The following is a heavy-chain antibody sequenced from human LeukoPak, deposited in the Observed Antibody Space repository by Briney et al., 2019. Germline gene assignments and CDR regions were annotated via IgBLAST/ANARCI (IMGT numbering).Heavy chain of an antibody. CDR2: ISDSGGST. V-gene: IGHV3-23*01. CDR1: GFTFSDYA. Sequence: GGTLRLPYAGSGFTFSDYAMSWVRQAPGKGLEWVSTISDSGGSTYYADSVKGRFTISRDNSKNTLYLQMNSLRAEDMAIHYCAKVPYSDYGAGRPPFMDVWGQGTTVAVSS. D-gene: IGHD3-10*01. CDR3: AKVPYSDYGAGRPPFMDV. J-gene: IGHJ6*02.